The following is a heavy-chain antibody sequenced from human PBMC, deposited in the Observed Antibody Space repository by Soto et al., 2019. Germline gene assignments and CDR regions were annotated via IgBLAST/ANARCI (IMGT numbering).Heavy chain of an antibody. J-gene: IGHJ4*02. Sequence: PSETLSLTCTVSGGSISSNYWTWIRRPPGKGLEWIGYVYNSGSTNYNPSLKSRVTISEDTSKSQFSLKVNSMTAADTAVYYCARYRREAVAGYTLDNWGQGILVTVS. D-gene: IGHD6-13*01. CDR1: GGSISSNY. CDR2: VYNSGST. CDR3: ARYRREAVAGYTLDN. V-gene: IGHV4-59*01.